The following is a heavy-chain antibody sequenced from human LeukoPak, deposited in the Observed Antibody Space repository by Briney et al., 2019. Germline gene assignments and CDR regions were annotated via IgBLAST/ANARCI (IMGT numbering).Heavy chain of an antibody. CDR3: ARGIAAASERAFDI. V-gene: IGHV4-4*07. Sequence: SQTLSLTCTVSGGSISSYYWSWIRQPAGKGLEWIGRIYSSGGTDYNPSLKSRVTMSVDTSKNQFSLKLRSVTAADTAVYYCARGIAAASERAFDIWGQGTVVTVSS. CDR1: GGSISSYY. D-gene: IGHD6-13*01. J-gene: IGHJ3*02. CDR2: IYSSGGT.